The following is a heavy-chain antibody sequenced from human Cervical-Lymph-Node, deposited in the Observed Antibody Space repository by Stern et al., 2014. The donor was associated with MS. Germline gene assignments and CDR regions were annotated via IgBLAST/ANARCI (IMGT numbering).Heavy chain of an antibody. CDR3: AKDRTRSWSFDY. D-gene: IGHD6-13*01. V-gene: IGHV3-30*18. CDR2: ISYDGSNK. J-gene: IGHJ4*02. CDR1: GFTFSSCG. Sequence: MQLVESGGGVVQPGRSLRLSCTASGFTFSSCGMHWVRQAPGKGLEWVAMISYDGSNKYYADSVKGRFTISRDDSKSTLFLEMSSLRAEDTAVYYCAKDRTRSWSFDYWGQGTLVTVSS.